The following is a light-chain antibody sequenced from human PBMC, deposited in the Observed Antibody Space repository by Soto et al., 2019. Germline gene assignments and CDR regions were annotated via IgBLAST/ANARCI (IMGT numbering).Light chain of an antibody. CDR1: QSVSRY. J-gene: IGKJ4*01. CDR3: QQHSSWPLT. CDR2: DAS. V-gene: IGKV3-11*01. Sequence: EIVLTQSPATLSLSPGERATLSCRASQSVSRYLAWYQQKHGQAPRLLIYDASNRATGIPARFSGSGSGTDGIITISSLQPEDGAVYYCQQHSSWPLTFGGGTKVDIK.